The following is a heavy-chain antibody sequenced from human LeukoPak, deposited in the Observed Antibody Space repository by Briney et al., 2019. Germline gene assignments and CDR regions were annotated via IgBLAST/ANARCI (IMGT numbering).Heavy chain of an antibody. CDR3: AKDPYGSGSLNWFDP. J-gene: IGHJ5*02. D-gene: IGHD3-10*01. V-gene: IGHV3-23*01. Sequence: GGSLRLSCAASGFTFSSYAMSWVRQAPGKGLEWVSAISGSSGSTYYADSVKSRFTISRDNSKNTLYLQMNSLRAEDTAVYYCAKDPYGSGSLNWFDPWGQGTLVTVSS. CDR1: GFTFSSYA. CDR2: ISGSSGST.